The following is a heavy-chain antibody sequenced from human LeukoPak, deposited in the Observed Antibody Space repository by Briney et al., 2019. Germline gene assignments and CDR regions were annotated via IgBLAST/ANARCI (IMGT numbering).Heavy chain of an antibody. D-gene: IGHD3-22*01. CDR2: ISAYNGNT. CDR1: GYTFTSYG. V-gene: IGHV1-18*01. Sequence: ASVKVSCKASGYTFTSYGISWVRQAPGQGLEWMGWISAYNGNTNYAQKLQGRVTMTTDTSTSTAYMELRRLRSDDTAVYYCARGGYYDSRGYYTTPSVPFDPWGQGTLVTVSS. J-gene: IGHJ5*02. CDR3: ARGGYYDSRGYYTTPSVPFDP.